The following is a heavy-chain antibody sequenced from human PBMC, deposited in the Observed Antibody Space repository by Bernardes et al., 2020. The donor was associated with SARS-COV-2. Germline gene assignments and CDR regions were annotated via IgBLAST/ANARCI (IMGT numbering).Heavy chain of an antibody. D-gene: IGHD5-18*01. J-gene: IGHJ4*02. CDR1: GFTFSSYA. CDR3: ANMGYWPNGDYYTAMVRGYFDY. CDR2: ISGSGGST. Sequence: GGSLRLSRAASGFTFSSYAMSWVRQAPGKGLEWVSAISGSGGSTYYADSVKGRFTISRDNSKNTLYLQMNSLRAEDTAVYYCANMGYWPNGDYYTAMVRGYFDYWGQGTLVTVSS. V-gene: IGHV3-23*01.